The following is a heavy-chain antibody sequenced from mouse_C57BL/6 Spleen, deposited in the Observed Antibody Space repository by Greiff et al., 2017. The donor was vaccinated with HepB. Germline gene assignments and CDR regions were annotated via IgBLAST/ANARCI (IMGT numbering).Heavy chain of an antibody. CDR3: TREGSTTVVGYYAMDY. Sequence: EVQRVESGEGLVKPGGSLKLSCAASGFTFSSYAMSWVRQTPEKRLEWVAYISSGGDYIYYADTVKGRFTISRDNARNTLYLQMSSLKSEDTAMYYCTREGSTTVVGYYAMDYWGQGTSVTVSS. D-gene: IGHD1-1*01. J-gene: IGHJ4*01. CDR1: GFTFSSYA. CDR2: ISSGGDYI. V-gene: IGHV5-9-1*02.